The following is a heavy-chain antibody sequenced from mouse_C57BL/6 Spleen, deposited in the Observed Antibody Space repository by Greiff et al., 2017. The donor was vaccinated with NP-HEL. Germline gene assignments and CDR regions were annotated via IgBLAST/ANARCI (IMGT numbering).Heavy chain of an antibody. V-gene: IGHV5-17*01. CDR3: ARTGTRYCDV. CDR2: ISSGSSTI. Sequence: EVKLVESGGGLVKPGGSLKLSCAASGFTFSDYGMHWVRQAPEKGLEWVAYISSGSSTIYSADTVQGRFTISRDNAKNTLFLQMTSLRSEDTAMYYCARTGTRYCDVWGTGTTVTVSS. D-gene: IGHD4-1*01. CDR1: GFTFSDYG. J-gene: IGHJ1*03.